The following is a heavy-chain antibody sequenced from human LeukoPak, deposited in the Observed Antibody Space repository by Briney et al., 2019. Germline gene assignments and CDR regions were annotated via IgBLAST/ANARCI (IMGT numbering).Heavy chain of an antibody. V-gene: IGHV4-39*07. CDR3: ARDLEGGYDFFTAEESSDY. Sequence: PSETLSLTCTVSGGSISSSSYYWGWIRQPPGKGLEWIGSIYYSGSTYYNPSLKSRVTISVDTSKNQFSLKLSSVTAAETAVYYCARDLEGGYDFFTAEESSDYWGQGTLVTVSS. D-gene: IGHD5-12*01. CDR2: IYYSGST. CDR1: GGSISSSSYY. J-gene: IGHJ4*02.